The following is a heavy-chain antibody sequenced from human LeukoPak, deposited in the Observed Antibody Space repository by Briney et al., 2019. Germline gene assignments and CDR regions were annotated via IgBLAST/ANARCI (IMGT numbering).Heavy chain of an antibody. CDR3: TKDMEWGMDV. CDR1: GFTFDRHT. J-gene: IGHJ6*02. CDR2: IGWDGTNI. Sequence: GGSLRLSWAASGFTFDRHTMHWVRQPPGKGPEWVSLIGWDGTNIDYADSVKGRFTISRDNSKNFVYLQVHSLRTEDTALYYCTKDMEWGMDVWGQGTTVIVSS. D-gene: IGHD3-3*01. V-gene: IGHV3-43*01.